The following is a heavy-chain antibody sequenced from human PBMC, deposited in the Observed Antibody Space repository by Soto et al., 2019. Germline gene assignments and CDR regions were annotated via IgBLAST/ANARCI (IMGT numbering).Heavy chain of an antibody. D-gene: IGHD6-19*01. V-gene: IGHV3-30-3*01. Sequence: QVQLVESGGGVVQPGRSLRLSCAASGFTFSSYAMHWVRQAPGKGLEWVAVISYDGSNKYYADSVKGRFTISRDNSKNTLYLQMNSLRAEDTAVYYCARGLRLVRSPCDYWGQGTLVTVSS. CDR2: ISYDGSNK. CDR3: ARGLRLVRSPCDY. CDR1: GFTFSSYA. J-gene: IGHJ4*02.